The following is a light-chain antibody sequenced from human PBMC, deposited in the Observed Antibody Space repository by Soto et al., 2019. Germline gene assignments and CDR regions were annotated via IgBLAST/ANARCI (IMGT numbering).Light chain of an antibody. V-gene: IGKV3-20*01. CDR2: DAS. J-gene: IGKJ5*01. CDR3: QQYGGSPIT. Sequence: PGKRVTLSCRASQSVSSYLAWYQQKPGQAPRLLIYDASNRATGIPGRFSGSGSGTDFTLTISRLEPEDFALYYYQQYGGSPITFGQGTRLEIK. CDR1: QSVSSY.